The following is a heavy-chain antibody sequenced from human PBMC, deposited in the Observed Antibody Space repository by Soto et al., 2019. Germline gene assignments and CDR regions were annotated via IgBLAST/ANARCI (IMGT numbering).Heavy chain of an antibody. J-gene: IGHJ4*02. Sequence: SETLSLTCTVSGCSISSSSYYWAWIRQPPGKGLEWIGSIYYSGSTYYNPSLKSRVSISVDTSKNQFSLKLSSVTAADTAVYYCARPNPSSYCSSTSCYAHFDNWGQGTLVTVS. CDR2: IYYSGST. CDR3: ARPNPSSYCSSTSCYAHFDN. V-gene: IGHV4-39*01. CDR1: GCSISSSSYY. D-gene: IGHD2-2*01.